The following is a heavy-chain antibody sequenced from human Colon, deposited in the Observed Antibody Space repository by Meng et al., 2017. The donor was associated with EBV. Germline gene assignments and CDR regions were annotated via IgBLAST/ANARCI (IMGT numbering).Heavy chain of an antibody. CDR1: GGSINSGDYY. Sequence: QVRLKVSGPGLLKPSQTLSLTCTVSGGSINSGDYYWSWIRQPPGKGLEWIGYIYYTGSTYYNPSLKSRVTISMDTSKNQFSLRLSSVTAADTAVYYCARNYYFDYWGQGTLVTVSS. CDR3: ARNYYFDY. V-gene: IGHV4-30-4*01. CDR2: IYYTGST. J-gene: IGHJ4*02.